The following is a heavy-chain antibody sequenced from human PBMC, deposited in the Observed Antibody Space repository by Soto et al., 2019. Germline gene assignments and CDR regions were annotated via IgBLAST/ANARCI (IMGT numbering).Heavy chain of an antibody. V-gene: IGHV3-23*01. CDR2: ISGGGGRI. D-gene: IGHD2-2*01. CDR3: AKRPASLVCFDY. CDR1: GFTFSNYD. J-gene: IGHJ4*02. Sequence: EVQLLESGGGLVQPGGSLRLSCAASGFTFSNYDMRWVRQAQGNGLEWVSTISGGGGRIYYADSEKGRFTIYRDNAKNTLYMQMNSLRAEDTAVYYCAKRPASLVCFDYWGQGNLVTVSS.